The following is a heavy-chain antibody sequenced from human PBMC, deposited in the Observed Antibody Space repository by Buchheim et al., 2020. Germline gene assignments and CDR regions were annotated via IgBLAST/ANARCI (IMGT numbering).Heavy chain of an antibody. Sequence: EVQLAVSGGGLVQPGGSLRLSCIGSGFTFNRYWMTWVRQAPGKGLEWVATIKQDGTEKYYVNSVKGRVIASRDNAKNSVFVYMGRMAVELTAVYYCAIHAGFDGGLDVWGQGT. J-gene: IGHJ6*01. V-gene: IGHV3-7*01. CDR1: GFTFNRYW. D-gene: IGHD5-12*01. CDR2: IKQDGTEK. CDR3: AIHAGFDGGLDV.